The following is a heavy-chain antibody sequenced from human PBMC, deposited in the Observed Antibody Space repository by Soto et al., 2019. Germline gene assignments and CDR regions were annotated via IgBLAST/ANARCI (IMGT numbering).Heavy chain of an antibody. D-gene: IGHD3-10*01. CDR3: ASDGLRGITMARRPFAY. V-gene: IGHV1-18*01. CDR1: GYTFTSYG. Sequence: ASVKVSCKASGYTFTSYGISWVRQAPGQGLEWMGWISAYNGNTTYAQKLQGRVTMTTDTSTSTAYREPRSLRPDDTAVSYCASDGLRGITMARRPFAYWGQGTLVTVS. J-gene: IGHJ4*02. CDR2: ISAYNGNT.